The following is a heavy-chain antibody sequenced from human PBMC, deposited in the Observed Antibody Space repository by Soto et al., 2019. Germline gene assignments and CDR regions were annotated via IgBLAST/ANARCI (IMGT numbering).Heavy chain of an antibody. V-gene: IGHV1-3*01. CDR2: IYAANGNT. Sequence: SVKVPCPASGYIFTCYAMHWVGQASGRTPEWVGWIYAANGNTKYAQNFLDRVTFTSDTSASTADMELSSLRSEDTAVYYCARGNTAPADYWG. CDR1: GYIFTCYA. CDR3: ARGNTAPADY. J-gene: IGHJ4*01.